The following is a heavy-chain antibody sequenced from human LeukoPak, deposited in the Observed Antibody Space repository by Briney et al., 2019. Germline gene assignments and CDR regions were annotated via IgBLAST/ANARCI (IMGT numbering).Heavy chain of an antibody. Sequence: GGSLRLSCAASGFTFSSYDKSWVRQAPGKGLEWVSAITGSGGSTYYADSVKGRFTISRDNAKNTLYLQMNSLRAEDTAVYYCAKVFRNWGYGGFDYWGQGTLVTVSS. V-gene: IGHV3-23*01. D-gene: IGHD7-27*01. J-gene: IGHJ4*02. CDR1: GFTFSSYD. CDR2: ITGSGGST. CDR3: AKVFRNWGYGGFDY.